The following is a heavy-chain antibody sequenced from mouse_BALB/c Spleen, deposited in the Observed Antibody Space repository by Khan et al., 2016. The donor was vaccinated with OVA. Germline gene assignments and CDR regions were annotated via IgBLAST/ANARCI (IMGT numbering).Heavy chain of an antibody. CDR3: SRGNYYRYYFDY. J-gene: IGHJ2*01. CDR1: GYSITSGYA. D-gene: IGHD1-1*01. CDR2: ISYSGVT. V-gene: IGHV3-2*02. Sequence: VRLQQSGPGLVKPSQSLSLTCTVTGYSITSGYAWNWIRQFPGNKLEWMGYISYSGVTSYTPSLKSRISITRDTSKNQFFLQLNSVTTEDTATYYCSRGNYYRYYFDYWGQGTTLTVSS.